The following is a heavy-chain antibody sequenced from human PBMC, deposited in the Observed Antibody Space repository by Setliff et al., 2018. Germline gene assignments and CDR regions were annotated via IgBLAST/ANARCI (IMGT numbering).Heavy chain of an antibody. CDR2: ISAYNGNT. D-gene: IGHD1-26*01. CDR3: ARSLVGATYSVYFDY. J-gene: IGHJ4*02. Sequence: GASVKVSCKASGYTFTSYGISWVRQAPGQGLEWMGWISAYNGNTNYAQKLQGRVTMTTDTSTSTAYMELRSLRSDDTAIYSCARSLVGATYSVYFDYWGQGALVTVSS. CDR1: GYTFTSYG. V-gene: IGHV1-18*01.